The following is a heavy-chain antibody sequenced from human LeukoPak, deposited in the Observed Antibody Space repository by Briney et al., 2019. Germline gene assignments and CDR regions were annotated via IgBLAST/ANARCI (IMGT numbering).Heavy chain of an antibody. V-gene: IGHV4-31*03. Sequence: SQTLSLTCTVSGGSISSGGYYWSWIRQHPGKGLEWIGYIYYSGSTYYKPSLKSRVTISVDTSKNQFPLKLSSVTAADTAVYYCARVPDGYNLYFDYWGQGTLGTVSS. CDR1: GGSISSGGYY. CDR2: IYYSGST. CDR3: ARVPDGYNLYFDY. J-gene: IGHJ4*02. D-gene: IGHD5-24*01.